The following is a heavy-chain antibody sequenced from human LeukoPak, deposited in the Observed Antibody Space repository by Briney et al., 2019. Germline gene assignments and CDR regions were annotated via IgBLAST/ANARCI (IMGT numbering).Heavy chain of an antibody. CDR1: GFTFSSYA. J-gene: IGHJ3*02. CDR2: TGSNGGST. Sequence: GGSRRLSCSGSGFTFSSYAMHWVRQAPGKGLEYVSATGSNGGSTYYADSVKGRFTIPRGNSTNTLYLKMSSLRVEDPAVYYCASLTPYKRNDWGSNIWGQGTVVTVSS. D-gene: IGHD1-1*01. V-gene: IGHV3-64*04. CDR3: ASLTPYKRNDWGSNI.